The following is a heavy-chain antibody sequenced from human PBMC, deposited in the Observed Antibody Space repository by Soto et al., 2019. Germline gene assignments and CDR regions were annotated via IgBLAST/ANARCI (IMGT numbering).Heavy chain of an antibody. D-gene: IGHD6-19*01. Sequence: GGSLRLSCAASGFTFSSYAMSWVRQAPGKGLEWISAVSGSGGSAYYADSVKGRFTISRDNPKDTLYLQMNNLRAEDTAVYYCASRSSGWYFDYWGQGTLVTVSS. J-gene: IGHJ4*02. CDR2: VSGSGGSA. CDR1: GFTFSSYA. V-gene: IGHV3-23*01. CDR3: ASRSSGWYFDY.